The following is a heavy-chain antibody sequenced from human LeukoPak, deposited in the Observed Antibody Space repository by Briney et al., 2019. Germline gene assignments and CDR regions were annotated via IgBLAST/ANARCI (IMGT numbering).Heavy chain of an antibody. V-gene: IGHV1-18*01. J-gene: IGHJ4*02. CDR3: ARDFFHGHCAGLSCFLLDY. Sequence: ASVKVSCKASGYTFTRYGISWVWQAPGQGLGWGGWISANNGDTNSAQKFQGRVTMTTDTSTSTAYMVLRSLRSDDTAVYYCARDFFHGHCAGLSCFLLDYWGQGSLVTVSS. CDR1: GYTFTRYG. D-gene: IGHD2-15*01. CDR2: ISANNGDT.